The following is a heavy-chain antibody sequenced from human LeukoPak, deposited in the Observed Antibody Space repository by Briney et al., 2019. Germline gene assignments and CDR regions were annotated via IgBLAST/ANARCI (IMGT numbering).Heavy chain of an antibody. CDR3: ARGVVWELQY. CDR1: GFTVSSSY. J-gene: IGHJ4*01. Sequence: GGSLRLSCTASGFTVSSSYMSWVRQAPGKGLEWVSIIYSGGSTYYADSVKGRFTISRDNSKNTLYLQMNSLRAEDTAVYYCARGVVWELQYWGQGTLVTVSS. CDR2: IYSGGST. V-gene: IGHV3-66*01. D-gene: IGHD1-26*01.